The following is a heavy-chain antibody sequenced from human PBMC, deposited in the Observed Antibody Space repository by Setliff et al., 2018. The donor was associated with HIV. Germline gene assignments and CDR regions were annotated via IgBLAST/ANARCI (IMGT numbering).Heavy chain of an antibody. CDR2: IYYSGNA. V-gene: IGHV4-39*07. CDR3: ARVSCSSWYSIPRYYYYSMDV. Sequence: KPSETLSLTCTVSGGSISSNNYYWGWIRQSPGKGLEWFGSIYYSGNAYYNPSLKSRLTISMDTSKNQFSLRLRSVTAADTAVYYCARVSCSSWYSIPRYYYYSMDVWGNGTTVTVSS. J-gene: IGHJ6*03. CDR1: GGSISSNNYY. D-gene: IGHD6-13*01.